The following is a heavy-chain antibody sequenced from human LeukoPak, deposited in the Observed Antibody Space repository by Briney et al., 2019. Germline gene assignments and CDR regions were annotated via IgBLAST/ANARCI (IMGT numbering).Heavy chain of an antibody. J-gene: IGHJ4*02. CDR2: IYYSGST. D-gene: IGHD3-9*01. CDR1: GGSISSYY. CDR3: ARANYDILTGSPYYFDY. V-gene: IGHV4-59*01. Sequence: PSETLSLTCTVSGGSISSYYWSWIRQPPGKGLEWIGYIYYSGSTNYNPSLKSRVTISVDTSKNQFSMKLSSVTAADTAVYYCARANYDILTGSPYYFDYWGQGTLVTVSS.